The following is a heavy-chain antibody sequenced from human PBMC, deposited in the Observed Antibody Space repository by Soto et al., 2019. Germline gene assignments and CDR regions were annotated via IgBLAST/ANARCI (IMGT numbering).Heavy chain of an antibody. D-gene: IGHD3-22*01. J-gene: IGHJ4*02. CDR3: ARSIPMIVVLKVSFDY. CDR2: ISGSCGST. V-gene: IGHV3-23*01. Sequence: GGSLGLSCAASGFTFGSYAMSCVRQAPGKGLEWVSAISGSCGSTYYADSVKGRFTISRDNSKNTLYLQMNSLRAEDTAVYYCARSIPMIVVLKVSFDYWGQGTLVTVSS. CDR1: GFTFGSYA.